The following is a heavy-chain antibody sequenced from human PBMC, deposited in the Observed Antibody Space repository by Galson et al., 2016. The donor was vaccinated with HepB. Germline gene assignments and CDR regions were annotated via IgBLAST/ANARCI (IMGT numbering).Heavy chain of an antibody. V-gene: IGHV4-4*07. Sequence: SETLSLTCTVSGDSISSYFWSWIRQPAGKGLEWIGRIHTAGSTNYNPSLKSRVTMSVDTSKNQFSLKLSSVTAADTAMYYCARRSGVAATDYYYYYMDVWGKGTTVTVSS. CDR1: GDSISSYF. D-gene: IGHD2-15*01. CDR3: ARRSGVAATDYYYYYMDV. J-gene: IGHJ6*03. CDR2: IHTAGST.